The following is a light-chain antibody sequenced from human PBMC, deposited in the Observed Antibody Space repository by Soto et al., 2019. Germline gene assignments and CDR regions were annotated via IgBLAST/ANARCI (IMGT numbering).Light chain of an antibody. Sequence: NFMLTQPNSVSESPGKTVTISCTRSSGSIASNYVQWYQQRPGSAPTTVIYEDNQRPSGVPDRFSGSIDSSSNSASLTISGLKTEDEADYYCQSYDSLHVVFGGGTKLTVL. CDR1: SGSIASNY. CDR3: QSYDSLHVV. J-gene: IGLJ2*01. V-gene: IGLV6-57*04. CDR2: EDN.